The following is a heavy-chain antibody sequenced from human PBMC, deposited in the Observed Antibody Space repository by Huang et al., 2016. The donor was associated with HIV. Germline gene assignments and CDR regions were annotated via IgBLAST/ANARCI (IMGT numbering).Heavy chain of an antibody. D-gene: IGHD2-21*01. CDR1: GYTLTELS. V-gene: IGHV1-24*01. Sequence: QVRRVQSGAEVKKPGASVKVSCKVSGYTLTELSIHWVRQAPGKGLEWMGGCAPEHGETSYAQNFQGRVTMTEDTSTDTAYMELHSLRPEDTAVYYCAAGYDTYYDIWGQGTMVIASS. J-gene: IGHJ3*02. CDR3: AAGYDTYYDI. CDR2: CAPEHGET.